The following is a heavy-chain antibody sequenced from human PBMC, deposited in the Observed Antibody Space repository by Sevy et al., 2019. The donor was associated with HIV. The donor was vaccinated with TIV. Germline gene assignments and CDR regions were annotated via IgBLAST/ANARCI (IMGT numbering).Heavy chain of an antibody. Sequence: GASVKVSCKASGYTFIDYYIHWVRQAPGQALEWMGRINPNSGATNYAQKFQDRVTMTRDTSISTSYMELRRLRSDDTAVYYCAREDYYDASGGWVDPWGQGTLVTVSS. CDR1: GYTFIDYY. J-gene: IGHJ5*02. D-gene: IGHD3-22*01. CDR3: AREDYYDASGGWVDP. CDR2: INPNSGAT. V-gene: IGHV1-2*06.